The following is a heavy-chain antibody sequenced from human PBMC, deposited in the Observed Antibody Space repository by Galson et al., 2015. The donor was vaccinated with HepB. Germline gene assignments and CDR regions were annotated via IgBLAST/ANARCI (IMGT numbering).Heavy chain of an antibody. Sequence: SLRLSCAASGFTFSRFWMHWVRQAPGKGLEWVANIKQDESAKYFVDSVKDRFTISRDNAKNSLFLHMNSLRAEDTAVYYCARGGDYDFWSGDEPFDIWGQGTMITVSS. V-gene: IGHV3-7*03. CDR1: GFTFSRFW. CDR2: IKQDESAK. CDR3: ARGGDYDFWSGDEPFDI. J-gene: IGHJ3*02. D-gene: IGHD3-3*01.